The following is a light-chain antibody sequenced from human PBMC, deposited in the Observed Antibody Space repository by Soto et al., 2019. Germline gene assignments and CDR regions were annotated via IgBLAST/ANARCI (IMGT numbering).Light chain of an antibody. V-gene: IGKV3-20*01. CDR1: QGVSSSY. Sequence: EIVLTQSPGTLSLSPGERATLSCRASQGVSSSYLGWYQQKAGQAPRLLIYGASSRASGVADRFSGSGSGTDFTLTLSRLEPEDSAVYYCQQYGTSPYTFGQGTKLEIK. J-gene: IGKJ2*01. CDR3: QQYGTSPYT. CDR2: GAS.